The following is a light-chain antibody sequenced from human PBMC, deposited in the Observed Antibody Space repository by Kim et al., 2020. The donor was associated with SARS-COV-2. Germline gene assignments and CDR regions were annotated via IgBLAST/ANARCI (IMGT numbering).Light chain of an antibody. CDR1: SSNIGTYT. J-gene: IGLJ3*02. CDR3: AVWDDSLNAWV. V-gene: IGLV1-44*01. CDR2: SDD. Sequence: GQRVTISCSGSSSNIGTYTLHWYQQFPGTAPKLLIFSDDQRPSEIPDRFSGSKSGTSASLAISGLQSDDEADYYCAVWDDSLNAWVFGGGTQLTVL.